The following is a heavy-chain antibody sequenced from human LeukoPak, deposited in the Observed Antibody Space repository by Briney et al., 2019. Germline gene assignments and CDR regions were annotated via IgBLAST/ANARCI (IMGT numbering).Heavy chain of an antibody. CDR1: GGSISSGGYY. D-gene: IGHD2-21*01. V-gene: IGHV4-30-2*01. J-gene: IGHJ6*03. CDR2: IYHSGST. CDR3: AREQNEVKIKNSHCGGDCYSGEHYYYYYYYMDV. Sequence: SRTLSLTCTVSGGSISSGGYYWSWIRQPPGKGLEWIGYIYHSGSTYYHPSLKSRVTISVDRSKNQFSLKLSSVTAADTAVYYCAREQNEVKIKNSHCGGDCYSGEHYYYYYYYMDVWGKGTTVTVSS.